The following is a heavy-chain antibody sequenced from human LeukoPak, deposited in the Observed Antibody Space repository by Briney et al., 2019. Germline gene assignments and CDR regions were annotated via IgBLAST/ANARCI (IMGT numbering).Heavy chain of an antibody. D-gene: IGHD3-10*01. Sequence: GSLRLSCAASGFTFSSYAMSWVRQAPGKGLEWVSAISGSGGSTYYADSVKGRFTISRDNAKNSLYLQMNSLRAEDTAVYYCARDIYGSGSLSYYYMDVWGKGTTVTISS. V-gene: IGHV3-23*01. J-gene: IGHJ6*03. CDR3: ARDIYGSGSLSYYYMDV. CDR1: GFTFSSYA. CDR2: ISGSGGST.